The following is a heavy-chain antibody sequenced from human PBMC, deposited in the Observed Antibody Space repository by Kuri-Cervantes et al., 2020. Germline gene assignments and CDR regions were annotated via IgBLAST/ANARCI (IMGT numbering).Heavy chain of an antibody. CDR3: AGGYGDYGWAHDY. V-gene: IGHV3-23*01. CDR2: ISGSGGST. D-gene: IGHD4-17*01. J-gene: IGHJ4*02. CDR1: GFTFSSYA. Sequence: GESLKISCAASGFTFSSYAMSWVRQAPGKGLEWVSAISGSGGSTYYADSVKGRFTISRDNSKNTLFLQMNSLRAEDTAVYYCAGGYGDYGWAHDYWGQGTLVTVSS.